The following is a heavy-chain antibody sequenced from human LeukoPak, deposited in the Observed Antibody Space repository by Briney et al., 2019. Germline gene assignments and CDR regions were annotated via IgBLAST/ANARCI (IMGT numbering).Heavy chain of an antibody. V-gene: IGHV4-59*01. CDR3: AITRDYGDFIY. Sequence: PSETLSLTCTVSGGSISSYYWSWIRQPPGKGLEWIGYIYYSGSTNYNPSLKSRVTISVETSKNQFSLKLSSVTAADTAVYYCAITRDYGDFIYRGQRTLVTVSS. J-gene: IGHJ4*02. D-gene: IGHD4-17*01. CDR2: IYYSGST. CDR1: GGSISSYY.